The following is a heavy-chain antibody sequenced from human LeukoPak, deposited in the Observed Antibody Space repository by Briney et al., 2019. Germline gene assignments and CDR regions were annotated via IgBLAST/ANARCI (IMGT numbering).Heavy chain of an antibody. Sequence: ASVKVSCKAPGYTFTSYGISWVRQAPGQGLEWMGWISAYNDNTNYAQKLQGRVTMTTDTSTSTAYMELRSLRSDDTAVYYCARVHYDILTGYSYFDYWGQGTLVTVSS. V-gene: IGHV1-18*01. CDR2: ISAYNDNT. CDR1: GYTFTSYG. D-gene: IGHD3-9*01. J-gene: IGHJ4*02. CDR3: ARVHYDILTGYSYFDY.